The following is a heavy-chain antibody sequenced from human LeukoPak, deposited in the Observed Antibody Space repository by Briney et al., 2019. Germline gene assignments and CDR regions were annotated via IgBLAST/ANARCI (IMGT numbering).Heavy chain of an antibody. CDR1: GFTFSNYW. Sequence: GGSLRLSCAASGFTFSNYWMHWVRQAPGKGLVWVSRINTDGSDTTYANSVKGRFTISRDNAKNTLYLQMNSLRAEDTAVYYCTRDPGYYYMGVWDKGTTVTVSS. D-gene: IGHD2-15*01. CDR3: TRDPGYYYMGV. J-gene: IGHJ6*03. V-gene: IGHV3-74*01. CDR2: INTDGSDT.